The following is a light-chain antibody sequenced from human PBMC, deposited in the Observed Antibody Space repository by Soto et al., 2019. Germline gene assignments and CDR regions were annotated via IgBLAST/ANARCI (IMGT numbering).Light chain of an antibody. CDR3: QQYSSYSPST. CDR1: QSIRSW. Sequence: DIQMTQSPSTLSASVGDRVTITCRASQSIRSWLAWYQQKPGKAPKLLTYDASSLESGVPSRFSGSGSGTEFTLTISSLQPDDFGTYYCQQYSSYSPSTFGQGTKLQIK. V-gene: IGKV1-5*01. J-gene: IGKJ2*01. CDR2: DAS.